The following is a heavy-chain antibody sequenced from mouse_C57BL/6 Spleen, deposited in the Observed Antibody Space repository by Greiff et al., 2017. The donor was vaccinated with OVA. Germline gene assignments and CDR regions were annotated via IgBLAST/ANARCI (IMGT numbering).Heavy chain of an antibody. CDR2: IDPEDGDT. J-gene: IGHJ4*01. D-gene: IGHD2-2*01. Sequence: VHVKQSGAELVRPGASVKLSCTASGFNIKDYYMHWVKQRPEQGLEWIGRIDPEDGDTEYAPKFQGKATMTADTSSNTAYLQLSSLTSEDTAVYYCTTWGYYDAMDYWGQGTSVTVSS. V-gene: IGHV14-1*01. CDR1: GFNIKDYY. CDR3: TTWGYYDAMDY.